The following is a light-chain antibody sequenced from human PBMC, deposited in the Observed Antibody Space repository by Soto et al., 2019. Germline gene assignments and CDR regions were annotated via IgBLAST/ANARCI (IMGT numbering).Light chain of an antibody. V-gene: IGLV2-11*01. Sequence: QSVLTQPRSVSGSPGQSVTISCTGTTSDVGGYNYVSWYQQHPGKAPKLMIYDVSHRPSGVPDRFSGSKSGNTASLTSSGLQAEDEADYYCCSYAGSHCLLGGGTQLNVL. J-gene: IGLJ2*01. CDR1: TSDVGGYNY. CDR2: DVS. CDR3: CSYAGSHCL.